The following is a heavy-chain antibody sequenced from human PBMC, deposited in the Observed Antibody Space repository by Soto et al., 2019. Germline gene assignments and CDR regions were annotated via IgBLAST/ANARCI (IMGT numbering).Heavy chain of an antibody. D-gene: IGHD2-2*01. V-gene: IGHV3-7*01. CDR2: IKQDGSEK. J-gene: IGHJ6*02. Sequence: LILSCAASGFTFRSYLMSWVRQAPGKGLEWVANIKQDGSEKYYVDSVKGRFTISRDNAKNSLYLQMNSLRAEDTAVYYCARVRGIVVVPGARHYYGMDVWGQGTTVTVSS. CDR3: ARVRGIVVVPGARHYYGMDV. CDR1: GFTFRSYL.